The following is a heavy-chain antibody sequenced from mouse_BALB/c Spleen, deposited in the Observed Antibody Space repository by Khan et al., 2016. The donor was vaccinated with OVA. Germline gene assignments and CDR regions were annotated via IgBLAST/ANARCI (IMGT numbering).Heavy chain of an antibody. Sequence: QVQLKQSGPELVKPGASVKMSCKASGYTFTDYFITWVKQRSGQGLEWIAEIFPGNGNTYYNETFKGKATLTVDQSYNTASMPLSSLTSEHSAAYFCARKGDEGYFLTYWGQGTLVTVSA. CDR3: ARKGDEGYFLTY. J-gene: IGHJ3*01. CDR2: IFPGNGNT. D-gene: IGHD3-1*01. V-gene: IGHV1-77*01. CDR1: GYTFTDYF.